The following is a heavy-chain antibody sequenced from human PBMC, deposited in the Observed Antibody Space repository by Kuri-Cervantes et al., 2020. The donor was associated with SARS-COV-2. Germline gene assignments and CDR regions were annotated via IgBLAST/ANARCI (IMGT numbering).Heavy chain of an antibody. CDR3: AKDQHGIVVEVAAIEY. V-gene: IGHV3-30*02. D-gene: IGHD2-15*01. Sequence: GGSLRLSCAASGFTFSSYGMHWVRQAPGKGLEWVAFIRYDGSNKYYADSVKGRFTISRDNSKNTLYLQMNSLRTEDTAVYYCAKDQHGIVVEVAAIEYWGQGTLVTVSS. CDR2: IRYDGSNK. J-gene: IGHJ4*02. CDR1: GFTFSSYG.